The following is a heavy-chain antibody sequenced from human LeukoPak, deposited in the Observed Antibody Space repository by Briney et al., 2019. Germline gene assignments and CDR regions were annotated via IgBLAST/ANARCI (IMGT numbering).Heavy chain of an antibody. Sequence: SQTLSLTCTVSGGSISSGGYYWSWIRQHPGKGLEWIGYIYYSGSTYYNPSIKSRVTISVDTSKNQFSLKLSSVTAADTAVYYCARDREYDSSGYYYRAGLFDIWGQGTMVTVSS. V-gene: IGHV4-31*03. CDR2: IYYSGST. CDR3: ARDREYDSSGYYYRAGLFDI. D-gene: IGHD3-22*01. CDR1: GGSISSGGYY. J-gene: IGHJ3*02.